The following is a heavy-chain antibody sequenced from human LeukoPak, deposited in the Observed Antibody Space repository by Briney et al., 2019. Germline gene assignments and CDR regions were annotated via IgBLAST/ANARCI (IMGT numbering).Heavy chain of an antibody. J-gene: IGHJ4*02. V-gene: IGHV3-23*01. CDR2: VSTSGGST. D-gene: IGHD3-22*01. CDR3: AKSNYFDSGGYYFFDY. CDR1: GFTFSTYA. Sequence: GGSLRLSCAASGFTFSTYAMSWVRQAPGKGLEWVSTVSTSGGSTYYADSVKGRFTISRDNSKNTQYLQMNSLRAEDTAVYYCAKSNYFDSGGYYFFDYWGQGILVTVSS.